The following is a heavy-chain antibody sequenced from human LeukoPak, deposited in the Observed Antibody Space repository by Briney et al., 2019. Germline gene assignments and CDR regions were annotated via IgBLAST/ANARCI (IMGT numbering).Heavy chain of an antibody. V-gene: IGHV1-69*04. CDR1: GYTFTSYD. D-gene: IGHD6-13*01. Sequence: GASVKVSCKASGYTFTSYDINWVRQATGQGLEWMGRIIPILGIANYARKFQGRVTITADTSTNTAYMELSSLTSEDTAVYYCAREYTRSTWTTPLYHFNYWGQGALVTVSS. CDR3: AREYTRSTWTTPLYHFNY. J-gene: IGHJ4*02. CDR2: IIPILGIA.